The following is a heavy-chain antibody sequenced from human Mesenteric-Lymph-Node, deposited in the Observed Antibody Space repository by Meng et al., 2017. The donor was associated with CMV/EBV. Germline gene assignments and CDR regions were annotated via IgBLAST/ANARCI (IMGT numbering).Heavy chain of an antibody. J-gene: IGHJ5*02. CDR1: GFTFNHYP. D-gene: IGHD6-13*01. V-gene: IGHV3-30*14. CDR3: ARAWGGYSSSWYDL. CDR2: ISYDGTNT. Sequence: GESLKISCAASGFTFNHYPMNWVRQAPGEGLEWVADISYDGTNTYYADSVKGRFTISRDNSKNTLYLQMNSLRAEDTAVYYCARAWGGYSSSWYDLWGQGTLVTVSS.